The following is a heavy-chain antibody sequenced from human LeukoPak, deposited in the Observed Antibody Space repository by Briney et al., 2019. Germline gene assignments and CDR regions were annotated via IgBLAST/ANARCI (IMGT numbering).Heavy chain of an antibody. D-gene: IGHD3-3*01. V-gene: IGHV1-24*01. CDR3: ATDRKVTIFGVVSPTPLFDY. J-gene: IGHJ4*02. Sequence: EASVKVSCKVSGYTLTELSMHWVRQAPGKGLEWMGGFDPEDGETIYAQKFQGRVTMTEDTSTDTAYMELSNLRSEDTAVYYCATDRKVTIFGVVSPTPLFDYWGQGTLVTVSS. CDR1: GYTLTELS. CDR2: FDPEDGET.